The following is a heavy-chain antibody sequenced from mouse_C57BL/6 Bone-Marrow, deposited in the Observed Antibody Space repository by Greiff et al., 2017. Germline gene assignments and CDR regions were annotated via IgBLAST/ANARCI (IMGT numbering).Heavy chain of an antibody. D-gene: IGHD1-1*01. V-gene: IGHV14-4*01. CDR3: TTETTVVAPYYAMDY. J-gene: IGHJ4*01. CDR2: IDPENGDT. CDR1: GFNIKDDY. Sequence: EVQLQQSGAELVRPGASVKLSCTASGFNIKDDYMHWVKQRPEPGLEWIGWIDPENGDTEYASKFQGKATITADTSSNTAYLQLSSLTSEDTAVYYCTTETTVVAPYYAMDYWGQGTSVTVSS.